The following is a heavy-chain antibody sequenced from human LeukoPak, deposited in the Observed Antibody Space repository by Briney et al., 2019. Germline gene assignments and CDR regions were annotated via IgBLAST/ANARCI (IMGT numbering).Heavy chain of an antibody. D-gene: IGHD3-22*01. V-gene: IGHV3-48*01. J-gene: IGHJ4*02. CDR1: GFTFSSYS. CDR3: ACPHDSSGCYYFDY. Sequence: PGGSLRLSCAASGFTFSSYSMNWVRQAPGKGLEWVSYISSSSSTIYYADSVKGRFTISRDNAKNSLYLQMNSLGAEDTAVYYCACPHDSSGCYYFDYWGQGTLVTVSS. CDR2: ISSSSSTI.